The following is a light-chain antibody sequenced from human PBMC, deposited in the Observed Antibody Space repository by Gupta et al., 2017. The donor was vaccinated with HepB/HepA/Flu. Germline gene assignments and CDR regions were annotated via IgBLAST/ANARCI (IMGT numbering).Light chain of an antibody. CDR2: AAS. V-gene: IGKV1-27*01. CDR3: QEYANSPLA. Sequence: DIQMTQSPSPLSASVGDRVTISCRASQGISNYLAWYLAWFQQKPGKVPKLLIYAASTWQSGVPSRFSGSGSGTDFTLTISRLQPEDVATYYCQEYANSPLAFGGGTKVEIK. J-gene: IGKJ4*02. CDR1: QGISNY.